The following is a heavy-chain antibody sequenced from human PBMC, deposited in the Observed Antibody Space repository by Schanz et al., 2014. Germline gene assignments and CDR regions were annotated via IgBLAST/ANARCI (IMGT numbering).Heavy chain of an antibody. Sequence: EVQLLESGGGLVQPGGSLKLSCAASGLIFSNYVMSWVRQAPGKGLEWVSTIGTSGGTNYAESVKGRFTISRDNSKNTLYLQMNSLRPEDTAIYYCAKNQYDDVDLSSFYFDFWGQGTLVTVSS. CDR1: GLIFSNYV. CDR3: AKNQYDDVDLSSFYFDF. V-gene: IGHV3-23*01. CDR2: IGTSGGT. D-gene: IGHD3-10*02. J-gene: IGHJ4*02.